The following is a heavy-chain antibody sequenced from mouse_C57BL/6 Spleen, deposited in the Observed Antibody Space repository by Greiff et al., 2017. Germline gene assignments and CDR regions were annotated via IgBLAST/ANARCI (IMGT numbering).Heavy chain of an antibody. Sequence: EVKLVESGGDLVKPGGSLKLSCAASGFTFSSYGMSWVRQTPDKRLEWVATISSGGSYTYYPDSVKGRFTISRDNAKNTLYLQMSSLKSEDTAMYYCARHPQNYYGSNPLFDYWGQGTTLTVSS. J-gene: IGHJ2*01. CDR3: ARHPQNYYGSNPLFDY. CDR2: ISSGGSYT. D-gene: IGHD1-1*01. V-gene: IGHV5-6*01. CDR1: GFTFSSYG.